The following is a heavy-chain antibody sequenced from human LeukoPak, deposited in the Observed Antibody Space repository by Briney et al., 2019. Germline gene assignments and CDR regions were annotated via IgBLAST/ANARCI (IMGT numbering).Heavy chain of an antibody. V-gene: IGHV4-59*08. Sequence: SSETLSLTCTVSGGSISTYYWSWIRQPPGKGLEWIGYIYYSGSTNYNPSLKSRVTISVDTSKNQFSLNLSSVTAADTAVYYCARHAKPGSVTDNWFDPWGQGTLVTVSS. D-gene: IGHD2-21*02. J-gene: IGHJ5*02. CDR3: ARHAKPGSVTDNWFDP. CDR2: IYYSGST. CDR1: GGSISTYY.